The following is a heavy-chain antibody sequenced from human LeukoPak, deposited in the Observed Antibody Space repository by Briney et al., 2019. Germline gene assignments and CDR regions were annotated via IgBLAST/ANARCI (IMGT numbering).Heavy chain of an antibody. CDR3: ARDSSEFRSLIPH. Sequence: VASVKVSCKASGGISSNYAISWVRQAPGQGLEWMGGIIPIFGKANYAQKFQGRVTITADESTSTAYMELSSLRSEDTAVYYCARDSSEFRSLIPHWGQGTLVTVSP. V-gene: IGHV1-69*01. D-gene: IGHD2-21*01. CDR2: IIPIFGKA. CDR1: GGISSNYA. J-gene: IGHJ1*01.